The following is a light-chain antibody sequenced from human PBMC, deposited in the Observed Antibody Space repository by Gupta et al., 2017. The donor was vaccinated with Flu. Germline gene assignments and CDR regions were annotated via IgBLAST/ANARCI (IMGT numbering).Light chain of an antibody. Sequence: SYVLTQPPSVSVAPGQTARIACEGNNIGDKSVHWYKQRPGQAHVVVVYDDDDRPSGIPARFSGANFGNTATLTISGVEAGDEADYFCQVWDSSSDHVFGGGTKLTVL. J-gene: IGLJ2*01. CDR3: QVWDSSSDHV. CDR2: DDD. CDR1: NIGDKS. V-gene: IGLV3-21*02.